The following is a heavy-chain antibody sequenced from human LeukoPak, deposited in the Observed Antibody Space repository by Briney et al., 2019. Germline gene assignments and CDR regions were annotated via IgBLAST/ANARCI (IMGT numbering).Heavy chain of an antibody. D-gene: IGHD1/OR15-1a*01. CDR1: GFTFSNYW. J-gene: IGHJ6*03. CDR2: INTDGSTT. V-gene: IGHV3-74*01. CDR3: AREGTGSYMDV. Sequence: GGSLRLSCAASGFTFSNYWIHWVRQAPGKGLVWVSRINTDGSTTTYADSVKGRFSISRDNAKNTVYLQMNNLRAEDTAVYFCAREGTGSYMDVWGKGTTVTVSS.